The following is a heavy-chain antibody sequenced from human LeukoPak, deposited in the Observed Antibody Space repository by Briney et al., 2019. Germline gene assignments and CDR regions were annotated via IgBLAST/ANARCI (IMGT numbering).Heavy chain of an antibody. J-gene: IGHJ4*02. CDR1: GGSISSGSYY. Sequence: SQTLSLTCTVSGGSISSGSYYWSWIPQPAGQGLEWIGRIYTSGSTNYNPSLKSRVAISVDTSKNQFSLKLSSVTAADTAVYSCARDGYSSGTSGFDYWGQGTLVTVSS. CDR3: ARDGYSSGTSGFDY. D-gene: IGHD6-19*01. CDR2: IYTSGST. V-gene: IGHV4-61*02.